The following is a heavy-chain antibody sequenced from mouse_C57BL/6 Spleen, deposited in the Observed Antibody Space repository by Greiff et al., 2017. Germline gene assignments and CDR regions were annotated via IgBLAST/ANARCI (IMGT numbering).Heavy chain of an antibody. CDR1: GYPFTSHW. V-gene: IGHV1-55*01. J-gene: IGHJ2*01. D-gene: IGHD1-1*01. Sequence: QVQLQQPGAELVKPGASVKMSCKASGYPFTSHWITWVKPRPGQGLEWIGDIYSGSGSSNYNEKVKSKATLTVDTYPSTAYMQLSRLTSEDSAVYYCARVRAYYGSSYGDYWGQGTTLTGSS. CDR2: IYSGSGSS. CDR3: ARVRAYYGSSYGDY.